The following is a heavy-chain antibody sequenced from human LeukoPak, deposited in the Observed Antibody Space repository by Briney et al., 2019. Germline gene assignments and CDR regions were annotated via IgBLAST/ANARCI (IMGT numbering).Heavy chain of an antibody. CDR3: ARYGSGSTWFDP. Sequence: SETLSLTCTVSGGSISTYYWSWIRQPPGKGLEWIGYIYTSGSTDYNPSLKSRVTISLDTSNNQFSLNLNSVTAADTAVYYCARYGSGSTWFDPWGQGTLVTVSS. CDR2: IYTSGST. J-gene: IGHJ5*02. CDR1: GGSISTYY. D-gene: IGHD3-10*01. V-gene: IGHV4-4*09.